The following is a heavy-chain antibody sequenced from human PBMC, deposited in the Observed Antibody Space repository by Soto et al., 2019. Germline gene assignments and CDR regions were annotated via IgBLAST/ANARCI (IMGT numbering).Heavy chain of an antibody. D-gene: IGHD1-7*01. CDR3: ARGPNWNYGRNSYAMDV. J-gene: IGHJ6*02. V-gene: IGHV4-30-2*01. Sequence: PSETLSLTLAVSCGAIISGGYCWILIRQPPGKGLEWIVYIYHSGSTYYNPSLNSRVTISVDRSKNQFSLRLKYVTAADTAVYYCARGPNWNYGRNSYAMDVWGQGTTVTVSS. CDR1: CGAIISGGYC. CDR2: IYHSGST.